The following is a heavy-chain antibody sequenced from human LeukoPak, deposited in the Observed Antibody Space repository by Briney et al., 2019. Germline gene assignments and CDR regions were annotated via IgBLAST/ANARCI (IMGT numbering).Heavy chain of an antibody. CDR3: ARDSHSGNYEIDY. CDR1: GFTFSTCA. V-gene: IGHV3-30-3*01. CDR2: ISFDGNNI. J-gene: IGHJ4*02. Sequence: PGGSLRLSCAASGFTFSTCAMHWVRQAPDMGLEWLAMISFDGNNINHADSVKGRFTISRDNSKNTLYLQMSSLRPEDTALYYCARDSHSGNYEIDYWGQGTLVTVSS. D-gene: IGHD1-26*01.